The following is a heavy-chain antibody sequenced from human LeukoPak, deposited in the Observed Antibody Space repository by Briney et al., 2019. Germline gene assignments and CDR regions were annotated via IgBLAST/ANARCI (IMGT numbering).Heavy chain of an antibody. J-gene: IGHJ3*02. CDR3: ARVLLNAFDI. Sequence: GGSLRLSCAASGFIFSSYEMSWVRQTPGKGLEWVSYISSSGSTIYYADSVKGRFTISRDNAKNSLYLQVNSLRAEDTAVYYCARVLLNAFDIWGQGTMVTVSS. CDR1: GFIFSSYE. D-gene: IGHD2/OR15-2a*01. V-gene: IGHV3-48*03. CDR2: ISSSGSTI.